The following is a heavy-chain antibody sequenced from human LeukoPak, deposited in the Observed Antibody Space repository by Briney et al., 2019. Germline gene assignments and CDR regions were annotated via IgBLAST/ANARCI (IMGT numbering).Heavy chain of an antibody. D-gene: IGHD2-8*01. CDR3: AKQWVDC. J-gene: IGHJ4*02. CDR2: ISESGDTT. V-gene: IGHV3-23*01. CDR1: GFPFDNYA. Sequence: GGSLRLSCAASGFPFDNYAMNWVRQAPGKGLEWVSSISESGDTTHYADSVKVRFTISRDNSQNTLFLQMNSLRAEDTALYYCAKQWVDCWGQGTLVTVSS.